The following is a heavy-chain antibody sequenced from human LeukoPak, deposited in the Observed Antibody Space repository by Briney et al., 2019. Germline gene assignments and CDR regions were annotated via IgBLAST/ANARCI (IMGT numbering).Heavy chain of an antibody. Sequence: SKTLSLTCAVYGESFSGYYWSWIRQPPGKGLEWIGEINHSGSTNYNPSLKSRVTISVDTSKNQFSLKLSSVTAADTAVYYCARRGYSYGYVPPSGFDYWGQGTLVTVSS. J-gene: IGHJ4*02. D-gene: IGHD5-18*01. CDR1: GESFSGYY. CDR3: ARRGYSYGYVPPSGFDY. V-gene: IGHV4-34*01. CDR2: INHSGST.